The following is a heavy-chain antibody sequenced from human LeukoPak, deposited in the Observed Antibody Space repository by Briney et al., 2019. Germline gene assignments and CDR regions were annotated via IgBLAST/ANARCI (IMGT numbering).Heavy chain of an antibody. CDR3: ARGQGLWSGYYRYFDY. D-gene: IGHD3-3*01. J-gene: IGHJ4*02. CDR1: GGSFSGYY. CDR2: INHSGST. V-gene: IGHV4-34*01. Sequence: PSETLSLTCAVYGGSFSGYYWSWIRQLPGKGLEWIGEINHSGSTNYNPSLKSRVTISVDTSKNQFSLKLSSVTAADTAVYYCARGQGLWSGYYRYFDYWGQGTLVTVSS.